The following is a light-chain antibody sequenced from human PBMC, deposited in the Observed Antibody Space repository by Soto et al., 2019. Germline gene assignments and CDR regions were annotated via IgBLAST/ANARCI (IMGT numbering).Light chain of an antibody. J-gene: IGKJ1*01. Sequence: EIVLTQSPGTLALSLGDGATLSCRASQTVNRNYLACYHQKPGQPPRLLIYGVSNRATGVPDRFSGGGSGTEFTLTIVSLEPDDFGTYYCQQYIDSPRTFGQGTRVEVK. CDR2: GVS. V-gene: IGKV3-20*01. CDR3: QQYIDSPRT. CDR1: QTVNRNY.